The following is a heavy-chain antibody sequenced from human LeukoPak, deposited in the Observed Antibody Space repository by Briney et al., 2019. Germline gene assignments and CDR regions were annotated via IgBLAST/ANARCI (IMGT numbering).Heavy chain of an antibody. V-gene: IGHV4-31*03. J-gene: IGHJ6*03. CDR3: ARPRRGYSYGYNYYYYMDV. CDR1: GGSISSGGYY. Sequence: SQTLPLTCTVSGGSISSGGYYWSWIRQHPGKGLEWIGYIYYSGSTYYNPSLKSRVTISVDTSKNQLSLKLSSVTAADTAVYYCARPRRGYSYGYNYYYYMDVWGKGTTVTVSS. D-gene: IGHD5-18*01. CDR2: IYYSGST.